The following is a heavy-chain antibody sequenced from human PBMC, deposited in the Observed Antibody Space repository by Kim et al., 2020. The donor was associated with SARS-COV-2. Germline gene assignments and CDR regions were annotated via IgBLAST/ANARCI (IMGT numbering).Heavy chain of an antibody. D-gene: IGHD3-16*02. CDR1: GFTFSSYE. Sequence: GGSLRLSCAASGFTFSSYEMNWVRQAPGKGLEWVSYISSSGSTIYYADSVKGRFTISRDNAKNSLYLQMNSLRAEDTAVYYCARVGIVITFGGVIVKTSHFDYWGQGTLVTVSS. CDR2: ISSSGSTI. J-gene: IGHJ4*02. CDR3: ARVGIVITFGGVIVKTSHFDY. V-gene: IGHV3-48*03.